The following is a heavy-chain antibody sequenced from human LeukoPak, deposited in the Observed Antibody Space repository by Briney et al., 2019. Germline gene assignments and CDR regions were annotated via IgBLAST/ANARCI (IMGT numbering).Heavy chain of an antibody. CDR2: IYYSGST. V-gene: IGHV4-39*07. Sequence: SETLSLTCTVSGGSISSSSYYWGWIRQPPGKGLEWIGSIYYSGSTYYNPSLKSRVTISVDTSKNQFSLKLSSVTAADTAVYYCARDSVVATLRTFDYWGQGTLVTVSS. CDR3: ARDSVVATLRTFDY. CDR1: GGSISSSSYY. J-gene: IGHJ4*02. D-gene: IGHD2-21*01.